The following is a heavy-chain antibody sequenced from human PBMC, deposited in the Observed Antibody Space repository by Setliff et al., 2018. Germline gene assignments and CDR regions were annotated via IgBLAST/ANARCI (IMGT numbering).Heavy chain of an antibody. J-gene: IGHJ5*02. CDR3: ARGKRWLHLRPWFDP. CDR1: GGSFSGYY. V-gene: IGHV4-34*01. CDR2: INHSGST. Sequence: SETLSLTCAVYGGSFSGYYWSWIRQPPGKGLEWIGEINHSGSTNYNPSLKSRVTISVDTSKNQFSLKLSSVTAADTAVDYCARGKRWLHLRPWFDPWGQGTLVTVSS. D-gene: IGHD5-12*01.